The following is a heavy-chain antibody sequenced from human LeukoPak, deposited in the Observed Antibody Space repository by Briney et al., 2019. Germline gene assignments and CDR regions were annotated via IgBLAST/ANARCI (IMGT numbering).Heavy chain of an antibody. CDR2: ISDDGYST. V-gene: IGHV3-23*01. CDR3: ARGRDGYNYYFDY. D-gene: IGHD5-24*01. Sequence: GGSLRLSCAASRFIFYNYGMTWVRQAPGKGVEWVSGISDDGYSTYYADSVKGRFTISRDNSKNTLYLHMSSLRVEDTAVYYCARGRDGYNYYFDYWGQGTLVTVSS. J-gene: IGHJ4*02. CDR1: RFIFYNYG.